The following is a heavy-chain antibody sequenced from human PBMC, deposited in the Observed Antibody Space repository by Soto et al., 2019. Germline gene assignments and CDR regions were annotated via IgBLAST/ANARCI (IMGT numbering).Heavy chain of an antibody. CDR3: ARYRIQSRGGVRYYFDY. D-gene: IGHD3-16*01. V-gene: IGHV4-39*07. Sequence: SETLSLTCTLSGASITSTNYFWAWIRQPPRKGLEWIGGINHSGNTNYNPSLKSGVTISVDTSKNQFSLKLSSVTAADTAVYYCARYRIQSRGGVRYYFDYWGQGTLVTVSS. CDR1: GASITSTNYF. J-gene: IGHJ4*02. CDR2: INHSGNT.